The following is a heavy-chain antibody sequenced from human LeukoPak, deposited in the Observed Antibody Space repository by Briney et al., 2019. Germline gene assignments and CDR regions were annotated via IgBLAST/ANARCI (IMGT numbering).Heavy chain of an antibody. CDR3: ASIRLDGYYFDY. Sequence: SETLSLTCAVYGGSFSNYYWSWIRQPPGKGLEWIGEINHSGSTNYNPSLKSRVTISVDTSKNQFSLKLSSVTAADTAVYYCASIRLDGYYFDYWGQGTLVTVSS. J-gene: IGHJ4*02. V-gene: IGHV4-34*01. CDR1: GGSFSNYY. CDR2: INHSGST. D-gene: IGHD6-19*01.